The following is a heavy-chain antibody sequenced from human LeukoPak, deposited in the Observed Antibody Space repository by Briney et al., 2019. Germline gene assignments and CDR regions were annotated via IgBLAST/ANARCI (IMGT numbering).Heavy chain of an antibody. CDR3: ARDRDSNSPLANWFDP. CDR2: IYTSGST. D-gene: IGHD4-11*01. CDR1: GGSISSYY. J-gene: IGHJ5*02. Sequence: PSETLSLTCTVSGGSISSYYWSWIRQPAGKGLEWIGRIYTSGSTNYNPSLKSRVTMSVDTSKNQFSLKLSSVTAADTAVYYCARDRDSNSPLANWFDPWGQGTLVTVTS. V-gene: IGHV4-4*07.